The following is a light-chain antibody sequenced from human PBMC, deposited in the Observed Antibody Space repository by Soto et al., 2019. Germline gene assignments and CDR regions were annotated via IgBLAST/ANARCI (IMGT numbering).Light chain of an antibody. J-gene: IGLJ2*01. Sequence: SYVLTQPPSVSVAPGKTARITCGGNNIGSKTVHWYQQKPGQAPVLVIYYDSDRPSGIPERFSGSNSENTASLTISRDEAGDEADYYCQVWDSSSDHPGVVFGGGTKLTVL. V-gene: IGLV3-21*04. CDR3: QVWDSSSDHPGVV. CDR1: NIGSKT. CDR2: YDS.